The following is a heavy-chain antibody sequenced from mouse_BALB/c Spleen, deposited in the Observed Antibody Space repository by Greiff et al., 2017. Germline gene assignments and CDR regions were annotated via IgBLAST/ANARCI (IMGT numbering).Heavy chain of an antibody. Sequence: DVKLVESGGGLVQPGGSRKLSCAASGFTFSSFGMHWVRQAPEKGLEWVAYISSGSSTIYYADTVKGRFTISRDNPKNTLFLQMTSLRSEDTAMYYCARSGNDYGVYFDYWGQGTTLTVSS. D-gene: IGHD2-4*01. CDR1: GFTFSSFG. CDR2: ISSGSSTI. V-gene: IGHV5-17*02. CDR3: ARSGNDYGVYFDY. J-gene: IGHJ2*01.